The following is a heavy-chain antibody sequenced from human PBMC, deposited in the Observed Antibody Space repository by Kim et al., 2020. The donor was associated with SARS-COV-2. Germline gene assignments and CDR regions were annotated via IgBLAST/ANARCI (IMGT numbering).Heavy chain of an antibody. CDR3: ARDQYNWNGFDY. CDR2: ISSSGSTI. V-gene: IGHV3-48*03. Sequence: GGSLRLSCAASGFTFSSYEMNWVRQAPGKGLEWVSYISSSGSTIYYADSVKGRFTISRDNAKNSLYLQMNSLRAEDTAVYYCARDQYNWNGFDYWGQGTLVTVSS. D-gene: IGHD1-20*01. J-gene: IGHJ4*02. CDR1: GFTFSSYE.